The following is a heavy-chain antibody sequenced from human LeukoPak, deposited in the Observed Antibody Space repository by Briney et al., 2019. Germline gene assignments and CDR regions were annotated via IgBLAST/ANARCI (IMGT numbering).Heavy chain of an antibody. CDR1: GYTFTGYH. D-gene: IGHD1-1*01. CDR3: ARDLVGYNFDY. J-gene: IGHJ4*02. CDR2: INPNSGDT. V-gene: IGHV1-2*02. Sequence: ASVKVSCKASGYTFTGYHMHWVRQAPGQGPEWMGWINPNSGDTHYAQNFQGRVTMTSDTSIGTVYMELSRLRSDDTALYYCARDLVGYNFDYWGQGTLVTVSS.